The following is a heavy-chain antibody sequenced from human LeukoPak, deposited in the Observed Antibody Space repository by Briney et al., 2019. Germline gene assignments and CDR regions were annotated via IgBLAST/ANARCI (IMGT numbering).Heavy chain of an antibody. Sequence: SETLSLTCAVYGGSFSGYYWSWIRQPPGKGLEWIGEINHSGSTNYNPSLKSRVTISVDTSKNQFSLKLSSVTAADTAVYYCAAGLDRLLRGNFDYWGQGTLVTVSS. J-gene: IGHJ4*02. CDR3: AAGLDRLLRGNFDY. D-gene: IGHD3-9*01. CDR2: INHSGST. CDR1: GGSFSGYY. V-gene: IGHV4-34*01.